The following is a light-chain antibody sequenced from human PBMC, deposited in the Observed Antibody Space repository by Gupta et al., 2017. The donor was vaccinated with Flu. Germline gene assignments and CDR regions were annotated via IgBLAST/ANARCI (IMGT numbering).Light chain of an antibody. CDR1: SSDVGGYDY. CDR3: KSFASSIAYV. J-gene: IGLJ1*01. Sequence: TSSDVGGYDYVSWYQQYPGKAPKLIIYDVSHRPSGGSNRFSGSKSGSTASLTISGLQAADDADYYCKSFASSIAYVFGTGTKVTVL. CDR2: DVS. V-gene: IGLV2-14*03.